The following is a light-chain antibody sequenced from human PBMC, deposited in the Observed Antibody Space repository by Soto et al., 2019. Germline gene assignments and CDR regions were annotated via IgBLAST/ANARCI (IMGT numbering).Light chain of an antibody. CDR3: QQYGTSPGT. CDR2: GAS. J-gene: IGKJ1*01. CDR1: QSISSTQ. Sequence: IGLSQSPDTLSLSTGERATLSCRASQSISSTQLVWYQQKPGQAPTLLIFGASSRATGIPDRFSGSGSGTDFTLTISGLQPEDFAVYYCQQYGTSPGTFGQGTKVDIK. V-gene: IGKV3-20*01.